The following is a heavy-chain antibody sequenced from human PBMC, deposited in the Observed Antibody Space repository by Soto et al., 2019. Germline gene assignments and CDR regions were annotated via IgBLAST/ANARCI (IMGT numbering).Heavy chain of an antibody. CDR2: IYYSGST. CDR3: ASPGWTTVTRYYGRDV. D-gene: IGHD4-17*01. J-gene: IGHJ6*02. V-gene: IGHV4-39*01. Sequence: SETLSLTCTVSGGSISSSSYYWGWIRQPPGKGLEWIGSIYYSGSTYYNPSLKSRVTISVDTSKNQFSLKLSSVTAADTAVYYCASPGWTTVTRYYGRDVWGQGTTVTVPS. CDR1: GGSISSSSYY.